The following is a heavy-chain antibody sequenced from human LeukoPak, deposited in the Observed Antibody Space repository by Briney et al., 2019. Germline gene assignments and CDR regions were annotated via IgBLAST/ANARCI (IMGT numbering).Heavy chain of an antibody. CDR1: GYTFTSYG. CDR3: AILEGDSEYFQH. Sequence: ASVKVSCKASGYTFTSYGISWVRQAPGQGLEWMGIINPSGGSTSYAQKFQGRVTMTRDTSTSTVYMELSSLRSEDTAVYYCAILEGDSEYFQHWGQGTLVTVSS. D-gene: IGHD6-13*01. V-gene: IGHV1-46*01. J-gene: IGHJ1*01. CDR2: INPSGGST.